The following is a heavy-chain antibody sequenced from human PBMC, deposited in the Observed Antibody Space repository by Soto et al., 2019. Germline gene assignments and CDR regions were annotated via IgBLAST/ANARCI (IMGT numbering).Heavy chain of an antibody. CDR1: GFTFSSYG. J-gene: IGHJ4*02. V-gene: IGHV3-30*18. Sequence: GGSLRLSCAASGFTFSSYGMHWVRQAPGKGLEWVAVISYDGSNKYYADSVKGRFTISRDNSKNTLYLQMNSLRAEDTAVYYCAKELTLRFLEWHYFDYWGQGTLVTVSS. D-gene: IGHD3-3*01. CDR3: AKELTLRFLEWHYFDY. CDR2: ISYDGSNK.